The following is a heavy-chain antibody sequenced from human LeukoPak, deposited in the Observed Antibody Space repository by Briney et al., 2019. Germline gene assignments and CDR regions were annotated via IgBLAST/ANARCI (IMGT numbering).Heavy chain of an antibody. CDR3: AREGGGS. V-gene: IGHV3-64*01. J-gene: IGHJ5*02. Sequence: GGSLRFSCAASGFTFSSYAMHWVRQAPGKGLEYVSAISSNGGSTYYANSVKGRFTISRDNSKNTLYLQMGSLRAEDMAVYYCAREGGGSWGQGTLVTVSS. D-gene: IGHD3-16*01. CDR2: ISSNGGST. CDR1: GFTFSSYA.